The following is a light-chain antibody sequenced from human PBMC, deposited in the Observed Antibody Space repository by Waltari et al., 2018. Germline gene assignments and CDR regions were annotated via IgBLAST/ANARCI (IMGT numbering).Light chain of an antibody. CDR1: QSVSSY. Sequence: EIVLTQSQDTLSLSPGERATLSCRASQSVSSYLAWYQQKRGQAPSLLIYAASNRATGIPARFSGSGSGTDFTLTISTLEPEDFAVYYCQQRSNWPLTFGGGTKVEIK. J-gene: IGKJ4*01. CDR2: AAS. V-gene: IGKV3-11*01. CDR3: QQRSNWPLT.